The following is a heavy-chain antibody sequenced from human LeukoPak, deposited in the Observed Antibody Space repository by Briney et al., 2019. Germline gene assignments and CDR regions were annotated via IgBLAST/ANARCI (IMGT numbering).Heavy chain of an antibody. J-gene: IGHJ5*02. D-gene: IGHD3-10*01. CDR1: GFTLSSYA. Sequence: GRSLRLSCAASGFTLSSYAMHRVRQAPGKGLERVAVLSYDGSEKKYADAVKGRFTISRDRYKNIVYLEMNSLRVEDTAVYSCARDRDGSGSYFTYWFDPWGQGTLVTVSS. CDR3: ARDRDGSGSYFTYWFDP. CDR2: LSYDGSEK. V-gene: IGHV3-30*04.